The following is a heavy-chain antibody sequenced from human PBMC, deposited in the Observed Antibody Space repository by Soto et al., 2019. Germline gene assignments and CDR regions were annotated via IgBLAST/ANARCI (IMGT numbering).Heavy chain of an antibody. D-gene: IGHD1-1*01. Sequence: PSETLSLTCTVSGGSIGSRDYYWSWIRQPPGKGLEWIGYIYYSGSTYSNPSLKSRVTISIDTSKKQFSLKLRSVTAADTAVYYCASLRAEAGIHQLNWFDPWGQGTLVTVSS. V-gene: IGHV4-30-4*01. CDR1: GGSIGSRDYY. CDR2: IYYSGST. CDR3: ASLRAEAGIHQLNWFDP. J-gene: IGHJ5*02.